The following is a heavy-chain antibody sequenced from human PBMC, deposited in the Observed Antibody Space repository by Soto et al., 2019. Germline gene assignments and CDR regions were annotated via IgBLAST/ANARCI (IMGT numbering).Heavy chain of an antibody. CDR2: IYYSGST. J-gene: IGHJ4*02. D-gene: IGHD6-13*01. CDR3: ARHSSPVYYFDY. CDR1: GGSISSGDYY. V-gene: IGHV4-30-4*02. Sequence: SETLSLTCTVSGGSISSGDYYWSWIRQPPGKGLEWIGYIYYSGSTYYNPSLKSRVTISVDTSKNQFSLKLSSVTAADTAVYYCARHSSPVYYFDYWGQGTLVTVSS.